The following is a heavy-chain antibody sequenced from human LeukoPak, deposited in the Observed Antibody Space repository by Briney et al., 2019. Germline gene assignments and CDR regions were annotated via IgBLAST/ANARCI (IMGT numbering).Heavy chain of an antibody. Sequence: GSLRLSCAASGFTFSSHTMNWVRQAPGKGLEWVSSISSTSTSIYHADSVKGRFTISRANTKNSLYLQMDSLRAEDTAVYYCARGFRAFDFWAQGTMVTVSS. J-gene: IGHJ3*01. CDR2: ISSTSTSI. V-gene: IGHV3-21*01. CDR3: ARGFRAFDF. CDR1: GFTFSSHT.